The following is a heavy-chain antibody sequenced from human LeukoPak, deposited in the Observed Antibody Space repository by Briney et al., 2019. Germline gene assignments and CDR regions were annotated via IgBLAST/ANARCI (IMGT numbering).Heavy chain of an antibody. J-gene: IGHJ3*02. V-gene: IGHV4-59*01. CDR1: GGSISSCY. CDR2: IYYSGST. Sequence: SETLSLTCTVSGGSISSCYWSWIRQPPGKGLEWIGYIYYSGSTNYNPSLKSRVTISVDTSKNQFSLKLSSVTAADTAVYYCASRAGGLRGYSYGYDAFDIWGQGTMVTVSS. CDR3: ASRAGGLRGYSYGYDAFDI. D-gene: IGHD5-18*01.